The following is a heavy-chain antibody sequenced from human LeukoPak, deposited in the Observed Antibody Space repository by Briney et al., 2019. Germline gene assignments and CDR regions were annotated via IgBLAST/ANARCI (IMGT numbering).Heavy chain of an antibody. D-gene: IGHD1-26*01. CDR2: INPSGGST. V-gene: IGHV1-46*01. CDR3: ARELYSGSYRDAFDI. Sequence: ASVKVSCEASGYTFTSYYVHWVRQAPGQGLEWMGIINPSGGSTSYAQKCQGRVTMTRDTSTSTVYMELSSLRSEDTAVYYCARELYSGSYRDAFDIWGQGTMVTVSS. J-gene: IGHJ3*02. CDR1: GYTFTSYY.